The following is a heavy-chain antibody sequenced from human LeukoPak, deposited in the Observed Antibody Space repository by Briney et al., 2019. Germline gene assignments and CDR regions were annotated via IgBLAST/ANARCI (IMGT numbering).Heavy chain of an antibody. CDR3: AKLLLWFGEPDY. J-gene: IGHJ4*02. CDR2: ISGSGGST. CDR1: GFTFSSYA. V-gene: IGHV3-23*01. D-gene: IGHD3-10*01. Sequence: GGSLRLSCTASGFTFSSYAMSWVRQAPGKGLEWVSAISGSGGSTYYADSVKGRFTISRDNSKNTLYLQMNSLRAEDTAVYYCAKLLLWFGEPDYWGQGTLVTVSS.